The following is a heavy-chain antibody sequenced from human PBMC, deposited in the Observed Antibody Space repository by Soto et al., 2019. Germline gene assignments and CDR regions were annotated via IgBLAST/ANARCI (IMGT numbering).Heavy chain of an antibody. CDR2: INPNSGGT. J-gene: IGHJ6*02. Sequence: ASVKVSCKASGYTLTGYYMHWVRQAPGQGLEWMGWINPNSGGTNYAQKFQGRVTMTRDTSISTAYMELSRLRSDDTAVYYCAREKSGDFWSGYLYYYGMDVWGQGTTVIVSS. V-gene: IGHV1-2*02. CDR3: AREKSGDFWSGYLYYYGMDV. D-gene: IGHD3-3*01. CDR1: GYTLTGYY.